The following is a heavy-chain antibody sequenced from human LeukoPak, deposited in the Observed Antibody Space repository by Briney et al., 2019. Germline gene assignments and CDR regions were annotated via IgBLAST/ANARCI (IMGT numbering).Heavy chain of an antibody. V-gene: IGHV3-53*01. D-gene: IGHD3-22*01. CDR1: GYSVSVYY. Sequence: GGSLGLSCAVSGYSVSVYYMSWVRQAPGKGLEWLSVIYNGDTTYYADSVKGRFTISGDNSGNTVNLQMNSLRAEDTAVYYCARAPPYYYDSRGYHYERGNYFYGMDVWGRGTTVIVSS. CDR2: IYNGDTT. CDR3: ARAPPYYYDSRGYHYERGNYFYGMDV. J-gene: IGHJ6*02.